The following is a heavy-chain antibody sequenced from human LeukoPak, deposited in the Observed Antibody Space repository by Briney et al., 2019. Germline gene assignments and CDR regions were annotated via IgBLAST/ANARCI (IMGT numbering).Heavy chain of an antibody. CDR1: GGSISSGNW. D-gene: IGHD3-22*01. CDR2: IHHTGNT. V-gene: IGHV4-4*02. J-gene: IGHJ4*02. CDR3: TRNGYYSLDS. Sequence: SGTLSLTCAVSGGSISSGNWWSWVRQSPVKGLEWFGEIHHTGNTNYNPSLKSRATISIDKSKNQFSLELNSVTAADTAVYYCTRNGYYSLDSWGQGTLVTVSS.